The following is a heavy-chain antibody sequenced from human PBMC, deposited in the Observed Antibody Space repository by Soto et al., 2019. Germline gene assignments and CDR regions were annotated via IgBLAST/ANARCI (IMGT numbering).Heavy chain of an antibody. J-gene: IGHJ6*02. CDR1: RFTFNRYW. V-gene: IGHV3-7*01. CDR2: IEEDGSEK. CDR3: ARDSPPLGGMEV. D-gene: IGHD3-16*01. Sequence: PGGSLRLSCVASRFTFNRYWMTWVRQAPGKGLEWVANIEEDGSEKYYVDSVKGRFTISRDNAKNTLYLQMNSLRVEDTAVYYCARDSPPLGGMEVWGQGTSVAVAS.